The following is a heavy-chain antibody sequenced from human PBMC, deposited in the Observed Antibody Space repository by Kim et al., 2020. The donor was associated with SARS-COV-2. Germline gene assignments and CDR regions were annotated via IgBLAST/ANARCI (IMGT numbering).Heavy chain of an antibody. J-gene: IGHJ4*02. CDR3: ARASYDSSGYRLDY. CDR1: GGSFSGYY. CDR2: INHSGST. V-gene: IGHV4-34*01. D-gene: IGHD3-22*01. Sequence: SETLSLTCAVYGGSFSGYYWSWIRQPPGKGLEWIGEINHSGSTNYNPSLKSRVTISVDTSKNQFSLKLSSVTAADTAVYYCARASYDSSGYRLDYWGQGTLVTVSS.